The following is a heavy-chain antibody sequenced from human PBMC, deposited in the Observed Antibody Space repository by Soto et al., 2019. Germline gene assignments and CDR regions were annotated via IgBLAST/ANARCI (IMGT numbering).Heavy chain of an antibody. J-gene: IGHJ5*02. Sequence: IQLVQSGPEVKKPGASVKVSCKASGYRFNDYAISWVRQAPGQGLEWMGWISAYSGQTNLAEKFKGRGTMTAETHTTTAYIELGRLRSDATAIYFCVRDPRDYFGSGTPPTPWGQGTLVTVSS. CDR3: VRDPRDYFGSGTPPTP. CDR1: GYRFNDYA. CDR2: ISAYSGQT. D-gene: IGHD3-10*01. V-gene: IGHV1-18*01.